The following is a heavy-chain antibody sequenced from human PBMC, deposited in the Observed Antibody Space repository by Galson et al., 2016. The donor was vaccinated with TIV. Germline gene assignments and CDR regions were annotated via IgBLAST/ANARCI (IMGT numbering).Heavy chain of an antibody. Sequence: SLRLSCAASGFTFSDYGMHWVRQAPGKGLEWVAVISYDGSDQYYAGSVKGRFTISRDNSKNTLYLQMNSLRSDDTAMYYCAKDPRLYGDYFLHYCDYWGQGTLVTVSS. V-gene: IGHV3-30*18. J-gene: IGHJ4*02. CDR1: GFTFSDYG. CDR3: AKDPRLYGDYFLHYCDY. D-gene: IGHD4-17*01. CDR2: ISYDGSDQ.